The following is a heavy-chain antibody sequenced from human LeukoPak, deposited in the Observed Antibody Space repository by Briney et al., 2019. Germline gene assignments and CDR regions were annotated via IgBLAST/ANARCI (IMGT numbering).Heavy chain of an antibody. CDR1: GDSVSSNSAA. V-gene: IGHV6-1*01. Sequence: SQTLSLTCAISGDSVSSNSAAWNWIRQSPSRGLEWLGRTYYRSKWYNDYAVSVKSRITINPDTSKNQFSLQLNSVAPEDTAVYYCARASGQLGTANFDYWGQGTLVTVSS. CDR3: ARASGQLGTANFDY. D-gene: IGHD7-27*01. CDR2: TYYRSKWYN. J-gene: IGHJ4*02.